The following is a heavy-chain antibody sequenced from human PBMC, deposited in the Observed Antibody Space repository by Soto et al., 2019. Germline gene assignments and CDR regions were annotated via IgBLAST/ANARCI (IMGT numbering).Heavy chain of an antibody. D-gene: IGHD1-1*01. CDR1: GYAXTSYG. CDR2: ISAYNGNT. Sequence: ASVKVSCKASGYAXTSYGISWVRQAPGQGLEWMGWISAYNGNTNYAQKLQGRVTMTTDTSTSTAYMELRSLRSDDTAVYYCARPRMEEDDKDAFDIWGQGTMVTVSS. CDR3: ARPRMEEDDKDAFDI. V-gene: IGHV1-18*01. J-gene: IGHJ3*02.